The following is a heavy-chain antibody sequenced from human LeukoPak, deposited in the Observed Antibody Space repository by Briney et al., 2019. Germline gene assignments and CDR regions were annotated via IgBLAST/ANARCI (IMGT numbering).Heavy chain of an antibody. CDR1: GGSISSGSYY. V-gene: IGHV4-61*02. Sequence: SETLSLTCTVSGGSISSGSYYRSWIRQPAGKGLEWIGRIYTSGGTNYNPSLKSRVTISVDTSKNQFSLKLSSVTAADTAVYYCASGGVVPATYYYYYYMDVWGKGTTVTVSS. CDR3: ASGGVVPATYYYYYYMDV. D-gene: IGHD2-2*01. CDR2: IYTSGGT. J-gene: IGHJ6*03.